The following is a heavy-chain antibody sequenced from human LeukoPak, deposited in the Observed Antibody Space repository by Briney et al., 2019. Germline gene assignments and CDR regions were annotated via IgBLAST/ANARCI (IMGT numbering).Heavy chain of an antibody. CDR2: IIPIFGTA. CDR3: ARDPYGGNSETSMRYYYYYYMDV. Sequence: GASVKVSCKASGGTFSSYAISWVRQAPGQGLEWMGGIIPIFGTANYAQKFQGRVTITADESTSTAYMELSRLRSDDTAVYYCARDPYGGNSETSMRYYYYYYMDVWGKGTTVTISS. CDR1: GGTFSSYA. V-gene: IGHV1-69*13. D-gene: IGHD4-23*01. J-gene: IGHJ6*03.